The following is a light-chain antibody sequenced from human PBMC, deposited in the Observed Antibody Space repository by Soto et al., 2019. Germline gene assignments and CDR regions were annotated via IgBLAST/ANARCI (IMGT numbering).Light chain of an antibody. CDR3: QQYANSRT. Sequence: EIVLTQSPGTLSLSPGERATLSCRASQSVSSNLAWYQHNPGQAPRLLIYGTSNRASGIPDRFSGSGSGTDFTLSISGLEPEDFAVYFCQQYANSRTFGQGTKVDIK. CDR2: GTS. J-gene: IGKJ1*01. CDR1: QSVSSN. V-gene: IGKV3-20*01.